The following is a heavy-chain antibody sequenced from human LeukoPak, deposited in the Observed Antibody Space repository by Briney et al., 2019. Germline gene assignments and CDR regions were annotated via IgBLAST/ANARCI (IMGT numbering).Heavy chain of an antibody. V-gene: IGHV1-18*01. D-gene: IGHD3-9*01. CDR1: GYTFTSYG. J-gene: IGHJ4*02. CDR2: ISAYNGNT. Sequence: ASVKVSCKASGYTFTSYGISWVRQAPGQGLEWMGWISAYNGNTNYAQKLQGRVTMTADTSTSTAYMELRSLRSDDTAVYYCARGMRTKDILTGFADYWGQGTLVTVSS. CDR3: ARGMRTKDILTGFADY.